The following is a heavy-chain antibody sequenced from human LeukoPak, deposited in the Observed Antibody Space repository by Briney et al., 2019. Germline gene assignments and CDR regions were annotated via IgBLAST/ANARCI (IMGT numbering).Heavy chain of an antibody. CDR1: GFTFSSYG. D-gene: IGHD1-26*01. CDR2: IWYDGSNK. Sequence: GGSLRLSCAASGFTFSSYGMHWVRQAPGKGLEWVAVIWYDGSNKYYADSVKGRFTISRDNSKNTLYLQMNSLRAEDTAVYYCAKEPRGVGALDYWGQGTLVTVSS. V-gene: IGHV3-33*06. CDR3: AKEPRGVGALDY. J-gene: IGHJ4*02.